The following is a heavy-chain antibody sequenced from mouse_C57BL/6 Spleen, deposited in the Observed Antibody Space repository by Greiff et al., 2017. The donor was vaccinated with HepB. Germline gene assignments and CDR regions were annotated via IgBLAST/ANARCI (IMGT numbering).Heavy chain of an antibody. CDR3: ARADYSNYVGAY. J-gene: IGHJ3*01. Sequence: EVQLQQSVAELVRPGASVKLSCTASGFNIKNTYMHWVKQRPEQGLEWIGRIDPANGNTKYAPKFKGKGTIPADTSSNTAYLQLSSLTSEDTAIYYCARADYSNYVGAYWGQGTLVTVSA. V-gene: IGHV14-3*01. D-gene: IGHD2-5*01. CDR2: IDPANGNT. CDR1: GFNIKNTY.